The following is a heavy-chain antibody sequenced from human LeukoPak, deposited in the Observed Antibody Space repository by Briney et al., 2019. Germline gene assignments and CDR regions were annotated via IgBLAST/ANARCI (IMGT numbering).Heavy chain of an antibody. J-gene: IGHJ4*02. CDR2: ISGSGGST. CDR1: GFTFSSYA. Sequence: GGSLRLSCAASGFTFSSYAMSWVRQAPGKGLEWVSAISGSGGSTYYADSVKGRFTTSRDNSKNTLYLQMNSLRAEDTAVYYCAKEPDSSSWEPYFDYWGQGTLVTVSS. CDR3: AKEPDSSSWEPYFDY. D-gene: IGHD6-13*01. V-gene: IGHV3-23*01.